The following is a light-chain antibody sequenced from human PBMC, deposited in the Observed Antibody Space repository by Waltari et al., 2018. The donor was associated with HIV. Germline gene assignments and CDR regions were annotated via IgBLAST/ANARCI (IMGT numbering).Light chain of an antibody. CDR1: SSDVGSYNL. Sequence: QSALTQPASVSGSPGQSITISCTGTSSDVGSYNLVSWYQQHPGKAPKLMIYEVSKRPSGVSNRFSCSKSGNTASLTISGLQAEDEADYYCCSYAGSSTFEVFGTGTKVTVL. V-gene: IGLV2-23*02. CDR3: CSYAGSSTFEV. CDR2: EVS. J-gene: IGLJ1*01.